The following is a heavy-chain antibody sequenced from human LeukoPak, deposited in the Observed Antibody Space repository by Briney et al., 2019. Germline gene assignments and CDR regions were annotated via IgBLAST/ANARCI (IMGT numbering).Heavy chain of an antibody. CDR1: GVSIRSSYYY. J-gene: IGHJ4*02. Sequence: PSETLSLTCTVSGVSIRSSYYYWGWIRQPPGKGLEWIGSIYYSGSTYYNPSLKSRVTISVDTSKNQFSLNLSSVTAADTAVYYCARRGLIDYWGQGTLVTVSS. V-gene: IGHV4-39*01. CDR3: ARRGLIDY. CDR2: IYYSGST. D-gene: IGHD3/OR15-3a*01.